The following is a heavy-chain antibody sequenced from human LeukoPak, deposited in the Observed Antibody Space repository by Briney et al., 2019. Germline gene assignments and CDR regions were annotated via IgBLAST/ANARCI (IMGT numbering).Heavy chain of an antibody. CDR1: GGSISSSNW. J-gene: IGHJ4*02. D-gene: IGHD5-24*01. CDR3: ARRRRDGFLDY. CDR2: IYHSGST. Sequence: SGTLSLTCAVSGGSISSSNWWSWVRQPPGKGLEWIGEIYHSGSTNYNPSLKSRVTMSVDKSKNKFSLKLSSVTAADTAVYYCARRRRDGFLDYWGQGTLVTVSS. V-gene: IGHV4-4*02.